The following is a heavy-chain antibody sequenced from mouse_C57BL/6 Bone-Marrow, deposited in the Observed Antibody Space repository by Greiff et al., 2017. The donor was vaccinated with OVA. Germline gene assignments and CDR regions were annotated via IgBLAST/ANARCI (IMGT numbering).Heavy chain of an antibody. D-gene: IGHD1-1*01. CDR3: ERRSNNVYYAMDY. Sequence: EVKLVESGGGLVQPGGSLKLSCAASGFTFSDYYMYWVRQTPEKRLEWVAYISPGGGSTYYPDTVKGRFTFSRDNAKNTLYTQMSRLKSEDTAMYECERRSNNVYYAMDYWGQGTSVTVSS. CDR1: GFTFSDYY. J-gene: IGHJ4*01. V-gene: IGHV5-12*01. CDR2: ISPGGGST.